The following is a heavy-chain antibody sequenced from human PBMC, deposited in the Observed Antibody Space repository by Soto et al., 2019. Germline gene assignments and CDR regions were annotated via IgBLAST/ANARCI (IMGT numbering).Heavy chain of an antibody. D-gene: IGHD3-9*01. V-gene: IGHV1-18*01. CDR2: ISAYNGNT. J-gene: IGHJ6*02. Sequence: ASVKVSCKASGYTFTSYGISWVRQAPGQGLEWMGWISAYNGNTNYAQKLQGRVTMTTDTSTSTAYMELRSLRFDDTAVYYCARDPPIVLRYFDWLSLYYYGMDVWGQGTTVTVSS. CDR1: GYTFTSYG. CDR3: ARDPPIVLRYFDWLSLYYYGMDV.